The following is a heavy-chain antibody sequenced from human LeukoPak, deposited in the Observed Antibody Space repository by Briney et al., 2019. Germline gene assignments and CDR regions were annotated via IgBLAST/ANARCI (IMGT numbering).Heavy chain of an antibody. Sequence: GGSLRLSCAASGFTFSSYAMSWVRQAPGKGLEWVSVISGSGATTYYADSVKGRFTISRDNSKNTLFLQMNSLRAEDTAVYYCAKDIIVLPAAPWVFDLWGRGTLVTVSS. J-gene: IGHJ2*01. D-gene: IGHD2-2*01. V-gene: IGHV3-23*01. CDR2: ISGSGATT. CDR3: AKDIIVLPAAPWVFDL. CDR1: GFTFSSYA.